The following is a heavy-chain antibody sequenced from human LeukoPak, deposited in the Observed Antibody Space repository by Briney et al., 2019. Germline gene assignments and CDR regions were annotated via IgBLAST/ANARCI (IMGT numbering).Heavy chain of an antibody. CDR3: ASGDNDPLFDY. D-gene: IGHD1-1*01. CDR1: GGSISSGGYY. V-gene: IGHV4-31*03. J-gene: IGHJ4*02. CDR2: IYYSGST. Sequence: PSETLSLTCTVSGGSISSGGYYWSWIRQHPGKGLEWIGSIYYSGSTNYNPSLQGRVTVSLDTSRNQFSLKLSSVTAADTAVYYCASGDNDPLFDYWGQGTLVTVSS.